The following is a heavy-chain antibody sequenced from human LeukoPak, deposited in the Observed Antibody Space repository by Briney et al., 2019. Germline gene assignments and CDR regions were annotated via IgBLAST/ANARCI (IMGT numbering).Heavy chain of an antibody. Sequence: ASVKVSCKASGYTFTSYDINWVRQAPGQGLEWMGWMNPNSGNTGYAQKFQGRVTITGNTSISTAYMELSSLRSEDTAVYYCARCRGLCWARLAIFDYWGQGTLVTVSS. J-gene: IGHJ4*02. D-gene: IGHD2-21*01. CDR1: GYTFTSYD. CDR2: MNPNSGNT. CDR3: ARCRGLCWARLAIFDY. V-gene: IGHV1-8*03.